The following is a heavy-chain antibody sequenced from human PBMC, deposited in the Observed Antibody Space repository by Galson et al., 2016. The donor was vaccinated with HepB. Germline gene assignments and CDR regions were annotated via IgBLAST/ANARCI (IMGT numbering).Heavy chain of an antibody. CDR3: AKDGGYQAAPSPYGMDV. CDR1: GFPFSLYL. CDR2: IKQGSSEK. Sequence: SLRLSCATSGFPFSLYLMTWVRQAPGKGLEWVANIKQGSSEKYYVESVKGRFSISRDKAKKTLYLQMNSLRVEDTAVYYCAKDGGYQAAPSPYGMDVWGQGTTVTVSS. D-gene: IGHD3-16*01. J-gene: IGHJ6*02. V-gene: IGHV3-7*03.